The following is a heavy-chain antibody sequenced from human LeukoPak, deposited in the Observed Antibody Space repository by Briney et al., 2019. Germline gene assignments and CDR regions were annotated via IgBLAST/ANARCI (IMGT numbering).Heavy chain of an antibody. V-gene: IGHV4-4*02. D-gene: IGHD3-22*01. Sequence: SETLSLTCTVSGNSISSDDWWTWVRQPPGRGLAWIGEIYHRGSTNYNPSLKSRVTISIDKSRNQFSLMLSSVTAADTAVYYCARRQYYDSTGYFVYWGQGTLVTVSS. J-gene: IGHJ4*02. CDR1: GNSISSDDW. CDR2: IYHRGST. CDR3: ARRQYYDSTGYFVY.